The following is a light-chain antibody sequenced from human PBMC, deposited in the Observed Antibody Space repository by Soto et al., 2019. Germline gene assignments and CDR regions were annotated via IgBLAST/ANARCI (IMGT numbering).Light chain of an antibody. Sequence: ETVMTQAPGTLSVSPGERVTLSCRASQSVSSNLAWYQQKGGQAPRLLIYDASTRATEIPARFSGSGSGTDFTLTISSLQSEDFAVYYCLQYKTGVPTSGVGTKLDMK. CDR3: LQYKTGVPT. J-gene: IGKJ4*01. V-gene: IGKV3-15*01. CDR1: QSVSSN. CDR2: DAS.